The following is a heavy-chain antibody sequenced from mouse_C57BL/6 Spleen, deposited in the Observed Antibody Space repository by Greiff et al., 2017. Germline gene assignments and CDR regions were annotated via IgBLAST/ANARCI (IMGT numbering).Heavy chain of an antibody. CDR2: IDPSDSYT. CDR1: GYTFTSYW. V-gene: IGHV1-59*01. Sequence: VQLQQPGAELVRPGTSVTLSCKASGYTFTSYWMHWVKQRPGQGLEWIGVIDPSDSYTNYNQKFKGKATVTVDTSSSTAYMQLSSLTSEDSAVYYCARGRYYEAMDYWGQGTSVTVSS. CDR3: ARGRYYEAMDY. D-gene: IGHD2-4*01. J-gene: IGHJ4*01.